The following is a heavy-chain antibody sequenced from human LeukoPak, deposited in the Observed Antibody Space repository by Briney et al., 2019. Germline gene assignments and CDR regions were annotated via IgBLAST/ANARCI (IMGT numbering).Heavy chain of an antibody. Sequence: GGSLRLSCAASGFTFSSYGMHWVRQAPGKGLEWVAVISYDGSNKYYGDSVKGRLTISRDNSKNTLYLQMNSLRAEDTAVYYCAKDLRIAVTWFDYWGQGTLVTVSS. CDR2: ISYDGSNK. J-gene: IGHJ4*02. CDR1: GFTFSSYG. D-gene: IGHD6-19*01. V-gene: IGHV3-30*18. CDR3: AKDLRIAVTWFDY.